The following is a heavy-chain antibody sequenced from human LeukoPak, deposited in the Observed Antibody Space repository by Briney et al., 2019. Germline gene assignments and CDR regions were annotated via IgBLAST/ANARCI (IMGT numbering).Heavy chain of an antibody. D-gene: IGHD6-6*01. CDR2: IYHSGST. CDR1: GGSISSGGYS. CDR3: ARETSSSALEY. Sequence: SETLSLTCAVSGGSISSGGYSWSWIRQPPGKGLEWIGYIYHSGSTYHNPSLKSRVTISVDTSRNQFSLKLTSVTAADTAVYYCARETSSSALEYWGQGTLVTVSS. J-gene: IGHJ4*02. V-gene: IGHV4-30-2*01.